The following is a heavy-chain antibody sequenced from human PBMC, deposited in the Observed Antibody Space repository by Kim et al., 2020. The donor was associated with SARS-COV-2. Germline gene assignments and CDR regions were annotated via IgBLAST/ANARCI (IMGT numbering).Heavy chain of an antibody. J-gene: IGHJ6*02. V-gene: IGHV3-23*01. D-gene: IGHD6-19*01. CDR1: GFTFSSYA. CDR3: AKGSGDSGWYPYYYYYYGMDV. CDR2: ISGSGGST. Sequence: GGSLRLSCAASGFTFSSYAMSWVRQAPGKGLEWVSAISGSGGSTYYADSVKGRFTISRDNSKNTLYLQMNSLRAEDTAVYYCAKGSGDSGWYPYYYYYYGMDVWGQGTTVTVSS.